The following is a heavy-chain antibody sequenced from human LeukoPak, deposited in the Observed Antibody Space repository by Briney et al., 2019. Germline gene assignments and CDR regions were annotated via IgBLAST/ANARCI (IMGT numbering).Heavy chain of an antibody. D-gene: IGHD2-15*01. CDR2: INWNGDRT. J-gene: IGHJ6*03. CDR3: ARERLIDSNYYHMDV. V-gene: IGHV3-20*04. Sequence: PGGSLRLSCAASGFTFDDFGMSWVRQAPGKGLQWVSSINWNGDRTGYADSLKGRFTISRDNAKNSLYLQMSSLRAEDTALYYCARERLIDSNYYHMDVWGKGTTVTVSS. CDR1: GFTFDDFG.